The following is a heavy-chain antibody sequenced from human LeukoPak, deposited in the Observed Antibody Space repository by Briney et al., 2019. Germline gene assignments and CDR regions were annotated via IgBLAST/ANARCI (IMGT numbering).Heavy chain of an antibody. CDR1: GFTFSSYA. Sequence: PGGSLRLSCAASGFTFSSYAMSWVRQAPGKGLEWVSAISGSGGSTYYADSVKGRFTISRDNAKNSLYLQMNSLRAEDTAVYYCAREDGYSYGYFDYWGQGTLVTVSS. CDR3: AREDGYSYGYFDY. CDR2: ISGSGGST. J-gene: IGHJ4*02. D-gene: IGHD5-18*01. V-gene: IGHV3-23*01.